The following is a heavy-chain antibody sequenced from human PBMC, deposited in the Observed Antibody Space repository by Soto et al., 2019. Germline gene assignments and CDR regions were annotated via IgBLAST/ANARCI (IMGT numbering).Heavy chain of an antibody. CDR3: YYFISGTYYFDY. Sequence: SETLSLTCTVSGGSIGSDNYYWGWVRQPPGKGLEWIGSIYYGGNTNYNPSLKSRVTISVDTSKSQFSLKLSSVTAADTAVYYCYYFISGTYYFDYWGQGALVTVSS. CDR1: GGSIGSDNYY. D-gene: IGHD3-10*01. V-gene: IGHV4-39*01. J-gene: IGHJ4*02. CDR2: IYYGGNT.